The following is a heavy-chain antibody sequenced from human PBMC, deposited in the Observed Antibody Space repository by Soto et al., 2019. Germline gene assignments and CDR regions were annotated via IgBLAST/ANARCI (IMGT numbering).Heavy chain of an antibody. CDR2: ISGSSSYM. Sequence: EVQLVESGGGLVKPGGSLRLSCAASGFSFSSYRMNWVRQAPGKGLEWVSCISGSSSYMYYADSVKGRFTISRDNAKNSLYLEMNSLSAEDTAVYYCARPDSSGYYFGQWGQGTLVSVS. V-gene: IGHV3-21*02. D-gene: IGHD3-22*01. CDR1: GFSFSSYR. J-gene: IGHJ4*02. CDR3: ARPDSSGYYFGQ.